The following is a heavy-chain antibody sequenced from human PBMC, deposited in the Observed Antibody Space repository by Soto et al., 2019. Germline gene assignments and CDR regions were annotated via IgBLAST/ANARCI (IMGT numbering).Heavy chain of an antibody. J-gene: IGHJ4*02. D-gene: IGHD2-15*01. CDR1: GGTFSSYA. V-gene: IGHV1-69*06. CDR3: ASTVVVAFSPYYFDY. Sequence: SVKVSCKAPGGTFSSYAISWVRQAPGQGLEWMGGIIPIFGTANYAQKFQGRVTITADKSTSRAYMELSSLRSEDTAVYYCASTVVVAFSPYYFDYWGQGTLVTVSS. CDR2: IIPIFGTA.